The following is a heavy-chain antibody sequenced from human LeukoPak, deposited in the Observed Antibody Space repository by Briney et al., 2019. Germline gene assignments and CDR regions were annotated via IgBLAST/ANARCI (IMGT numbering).Heavy chain of an antibody. V-gene: IGHV4-59*08. CDR1: GGSVSSYY. D-gene: IGHD4-17*01. CDR3: ARQEDPYRDYSSYFYSGLDV. CDR2: IYNSENT. J-gene: IGHJ6*02. Sequence: SETLSLTCTVSGGSVSSYYWSWIRQPPGKGLEWIGYIYNSENTKYNSSLESRVTMSVDTSKNRFFLKLSSVTAADTAVYYCARQEDPYRDYSSYFYSGLDVWGQGTTVTVSS.